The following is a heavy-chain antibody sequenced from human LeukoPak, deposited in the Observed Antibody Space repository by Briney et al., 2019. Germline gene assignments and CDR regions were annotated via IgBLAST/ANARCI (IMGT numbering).Heavy chain of an antibody. CDR3: ATSRYTYAEFFDY. V-gene: IGHV1-24*01. J-gene: IGHJ4*02. D-gene: IGHD5-18*01. Sequence: ASVKVSCKVSGYTLTELSMHWVRQAPGKGLEWMGGFDPDDGQTIYARKFQGRVTMTVDRSTDTAYMELSSLRSEDTAVYYCATSRYTYAEFFDYWGQGTLVTVSS. CDR2: FDPDDGQT. CDR1: GYTLTELS.